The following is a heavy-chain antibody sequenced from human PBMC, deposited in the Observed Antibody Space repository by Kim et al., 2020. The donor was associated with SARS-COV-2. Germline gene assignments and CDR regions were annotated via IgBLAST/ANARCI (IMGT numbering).Heavy chain of an antibody. J-gene: IGHJ4*02. D-gene: IGHD3-10*01. CDR2: ISSSSSYI. CDR3: ARDNSVSSGSAFDY. V-gene: IGHV3-21*01. CDR1: GFTFSSYS. Sequence: GGSLRLSCAASGFTFSSYSMNWVRQAPGKGLEWVSSISSSSSYIYYADSVKGRFTISRDNAKNSLYLQMNSLRAEDTAVYYCARDNSVSSGSAFDYWGQGTLVTVSS.